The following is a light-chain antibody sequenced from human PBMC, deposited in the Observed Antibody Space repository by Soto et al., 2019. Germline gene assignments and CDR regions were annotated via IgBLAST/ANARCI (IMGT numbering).Light chain of an antibody. J-gene: IGKJ5*01. Sequence: IVMTQSPATLSVSPGERATLSCRASQSVSANLAWYQQKPGQAPRLLIYGASTRATGIAARFSGSGSGTEFTLTISGLQSEDFAVYFCQQYKNWPPITFGQGTRLEIK. CDR3: QQYKNWPPIT. V-gene: IGKV3-15*01. CDR2: GAS. CDR1: QSVSAN.